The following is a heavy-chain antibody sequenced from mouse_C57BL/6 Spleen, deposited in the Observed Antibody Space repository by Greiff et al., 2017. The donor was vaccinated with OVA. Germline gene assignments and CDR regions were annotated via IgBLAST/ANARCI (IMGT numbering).Heavy chain of an antibody. J-gene: IGHJ2*01. V-gene: IGHV3-6*01. D-gene: IGHD4-1*01. CDR2: ISYDGSN. Sequence: EVQLVESGPGLVKPSQSLSLTCSVTGYSITSGYYWNWIRQFPGNKLEWMGYISYDGSNNYNPSLKNRISITRDTSQNQFFLKLNSVTTEDTATYYCARGQAWDYYLDYWGQGTTLTVSS. CDR3: ARGQAWDYYLDY. CDR1: GYSITSGYY.